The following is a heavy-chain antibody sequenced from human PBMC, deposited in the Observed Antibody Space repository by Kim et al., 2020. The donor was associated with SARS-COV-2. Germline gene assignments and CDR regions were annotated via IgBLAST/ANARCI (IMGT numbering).Heavy chain of an antibody. D-gene: IGHD4-17*01. CDR3: TTDLDYGEAPFDY. Sequence: YSAPVKGRFTISRDDSKNALYLQMNSLKTEDTAVYYCTTDLDYGEAPFDYWGQGTLVTVSS. J-gene: IGHJ4*02. V-gene: IGHV3-15*01.